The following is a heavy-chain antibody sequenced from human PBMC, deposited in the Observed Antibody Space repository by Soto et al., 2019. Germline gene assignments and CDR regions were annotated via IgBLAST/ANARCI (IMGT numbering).Heavy chain of an antibody. J-gene: IGHJ6*02. Sequence: TSETLSLTCTVSGGSISSGGYYWSWIRQHPGKGLEWIGYIYYSGSTYYNPSLKSRVTISVDTSKNQFSLKLSSVTAADTAVYYCARAGSVYDFWSGYIPRDYYYGMDVWGQGTTVTVSS. CDR2: IYYSGST. CDR3: ARAGSVYDFWSGYIPRDYYYGMDV. D-gene: IGHD3-3*01. V-gene: IGHV4-31*03. CDR1: GGSISSGGYY.